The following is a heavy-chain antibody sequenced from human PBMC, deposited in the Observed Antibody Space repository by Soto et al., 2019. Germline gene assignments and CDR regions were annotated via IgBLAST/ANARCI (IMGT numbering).Heavy chain of an antibody. V-gene: IGHV3-7*03. J-gene: IGHJ4*02. Sequence: EVQLVESGGGLVQPGGSLRLSCAASGFTFSSYWMSWVRQAPGKGLEWVANIKQDGSEKYYVDSVKGRFTISRDNAKNSLYLQMNSLRAEDTAVYYCAGESDEYSSSSSMDFDYWGQGTLVAVSS. CDR3: AGESDEYSSSSSMDFDY. D-gene: IGHD6-6*01. CDR1: GFTFSSYW. CDR2: IKQDGSEK.